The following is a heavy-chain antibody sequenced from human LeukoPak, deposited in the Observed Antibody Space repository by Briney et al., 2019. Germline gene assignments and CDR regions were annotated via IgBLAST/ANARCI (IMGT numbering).Heavy chain of an antibody. CDR1: GGSISGSSYY. J-gene: IGHJ4*02. Sequence: SETLSLTCTVSGGSISGSSYYWGWSRQPPGEGLEWIGSISSSGSTYYNPSLKSRVTLSVDTSKNQFSLKLSSVTAADTAVYYCARRMVAATPGHYWGQGTLVTISS. CDR3: ARRMVAATPGHY. CDR2: ISSSGST. D-gene: IGHD2-15*01. V-gene: IGHV4-39*01.